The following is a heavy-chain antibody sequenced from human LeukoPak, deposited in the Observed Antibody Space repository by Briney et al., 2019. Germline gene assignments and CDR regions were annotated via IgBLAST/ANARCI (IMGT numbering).Heavy chain of an antibody. CDR1: GFTVSSNY. J-gene: IGHJ4*02. Sequence: GGSLRLSCAASGFTVSSNYMSWVREAPGKGLEWVSVIYSGGSTYYADSVKGRFTISRDNSKNTLYLQMNSLRAEDTAVYYCARAEKATIFDYWGQGTLVTVSS. CDR3: ARAEKATIFDY. CDR2: IYSGGST. V-gene: IGHV3-53*01. D-gene: IGHD5-24*01.